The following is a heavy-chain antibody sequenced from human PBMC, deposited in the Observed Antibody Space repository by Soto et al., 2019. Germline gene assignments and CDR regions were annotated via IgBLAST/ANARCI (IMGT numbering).Heavy chain of an antibody. D-gene: IGHD5-12*01. Sequence: PSETLSLTCTVSGGSISSYYWSWIRQPPGKGLEWIGYIYYSGSTNYNPPLKSRVTISVDTSKNQFSLKLSSVTAADTAVYYCARSRSGYDSDAFDIWGQGTMVTVSS. J-gene: IGHJ3*02. CDR3: ARSRSGYDSDAFDI. V-gene: IGHV4-59*01. CDR1: GGSISSYY. CDR2: IYYSGST.